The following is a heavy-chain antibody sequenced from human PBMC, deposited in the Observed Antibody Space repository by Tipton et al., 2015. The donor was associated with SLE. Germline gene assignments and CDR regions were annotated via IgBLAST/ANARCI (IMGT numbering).Heavy chain of an antibody. D-gene: IGHD7-27*01. Sequence: QLVQSGAEVKKPGASVKVSCKASGYTFTGYYMHWVRQAPGQGLEWMGRINPNSGDTNYAQKFQGRVTMTRDTSASTAYMELSSLRSEDTAVYYCARDLWGAMAFWSQGTLVTVSS. CDR1: GYTFTGYY. CDR2: INPNSGDT. V-gene: IGHV1-2*06. CDR3: ARDLWGAMAF. J-gene: IGHJ4*02.